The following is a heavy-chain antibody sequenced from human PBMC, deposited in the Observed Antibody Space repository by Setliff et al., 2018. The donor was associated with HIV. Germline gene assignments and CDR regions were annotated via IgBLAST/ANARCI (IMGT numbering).Heavy chain of an antibody. V-gene: IGHV4-30-2*06. CDR1: GDSMSSGDYS. Sequence: LSLTCAVSGDSMSSGDYSWNWIRQSPGKGLEWIGYIYPSGRTYYNPSLKNRVTMSIDRSKKQFSLNLSSVTAADTALYFCVREGAGSGSYSLDFWGQGILVTVSS. J-gene: IGHJ4*02. CDR3: VREGAGSGSYSLDF. D-gene: IGHD3-10*01. CDR2: IYPSGRT.